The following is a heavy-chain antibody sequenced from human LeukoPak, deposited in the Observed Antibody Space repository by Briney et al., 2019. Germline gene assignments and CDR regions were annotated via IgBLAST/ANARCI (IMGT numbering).Heavy chain of an antibody. CDR2: ISYSGST. V-gene: IGHV4-39*01. Sequence: SETLSLTCTVSGGSISSSSYYWGWIRQPPGKGLEWIASISYSGSTYYNPSLRSRVTISGDTSKNQLSLKLSSVTAADTAVYYCARHAYPTSFDIWGQGTMVTVSS. J-gene: IGHJ3*02. CDR3: ARHAYPTSFDI. CDR1: GGSISSSSYY. D-gene: IGHD3-16*01.